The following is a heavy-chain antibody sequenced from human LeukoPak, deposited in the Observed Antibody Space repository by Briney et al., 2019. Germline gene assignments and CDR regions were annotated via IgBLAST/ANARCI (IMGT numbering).Heavy chain of an antibody. CDR3: ARALNPEYCSSTSCQKGRYFDY. V-gene: IGHV1-18*01. Sequence: ASVKVSCKASGYTFTSYGISWVRQAPGQGLEWMGWISAYNGNTNYAQKLQGRVTMTTDTSTSTAYMELRSLRSDDTAVYYCARALNPEYCSSTSCQKGRYFDYWGQGTLVTVSS. D-gene: IGHD2-2*01. J-gene: IGHJ4*02. CDR1: GYTFTSYG. CDR2: ISAYNGNT.